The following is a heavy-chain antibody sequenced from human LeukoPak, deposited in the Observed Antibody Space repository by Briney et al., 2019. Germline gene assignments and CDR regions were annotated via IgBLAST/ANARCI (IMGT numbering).Heavy chain of an antibody. CDR1: GYTFTGYY. J-gene: IGHJ3*02. D-gene: IGHD3-10*01. CDR2: INPNSGGT. CDR3: ARYTKTYYYGSGSYSSDDAFDI. V-gene: IGHV1-2*02. Sequence: GASVKVSCKASGYTFTGYYIHWVRQAPGQGLEWMGWINPNSGGTNYAQKFQGRVTMTRDTSISTAYMELSRLRSDDTAVYYCARYTKTYYYGSGSYSSDDAFDIWGQGTMVTVSS.